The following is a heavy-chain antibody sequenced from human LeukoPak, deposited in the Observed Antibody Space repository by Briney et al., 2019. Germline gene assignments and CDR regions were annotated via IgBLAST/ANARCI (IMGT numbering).Heavy chain of an antibody. CDR3: AGVDAAMPDAFDI. J-gene: IGHJ3*02. CDR1: GFTFSSYA. CDR2: ISYDGSDK. Sequence: GGSLRLSCAASGFTFSSYAMYWVRQAPGKGLEWVAVISYDGSDKFYADSVKGRFTISRDSSKNTLYLQMNSLRPEDTAVYYCAGVDAAMPDAFDIWGQGTTVTVSS. D-gene: IGHD5-18*01. V-gene: IGHV3-30*04.